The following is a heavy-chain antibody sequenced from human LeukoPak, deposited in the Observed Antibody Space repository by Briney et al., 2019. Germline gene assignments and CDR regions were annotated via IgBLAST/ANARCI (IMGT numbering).Heavy chain of an antibody. CDR2: MIHSGST. Sequence: SETLSLTCAVYGGSFSGYSWSWLRQPPGKGLEWVGEMIHSGSTNYNPSLKSRVTISVDTSKNQFSLKVSSVTAADTAVYYCARSMVLIAAAGKGFDYWGQGTLVTVSS. CDR3: ARSMVLIAAAGKGFDY. V-gene: IGHV4-34*12. D-gene: IGHD6-13*01. CDR1: GGSFSGYS. J-gene: IGHJ4*02.